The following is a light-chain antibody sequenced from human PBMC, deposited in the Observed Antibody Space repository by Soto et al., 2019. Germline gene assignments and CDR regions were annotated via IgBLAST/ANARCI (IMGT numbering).Light chain of an antibody. V-gene: IGKV1-9*01. CDR2: AAS. CDR3: QQLNSSPPL. Sequence: IQLTQSPSSLSASVGDRVTITCRASQGISSYLAWYQQKPGKAPKLLIYAASTLQSGVPSRFSGSGSGTDFTLTIRSLQPEDVATYYCQQLNSSPPLFGPGTKVDIK. J-gene: IGKJ3*01. CDR1: QGISSY.